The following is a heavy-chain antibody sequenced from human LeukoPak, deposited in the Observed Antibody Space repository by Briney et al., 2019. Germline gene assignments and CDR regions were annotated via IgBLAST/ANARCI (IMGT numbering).Heavy chain of an antibody. D-gene: IGHD3-10*01. V-gene: IGHV1-46*01. J-gene: IGHJ2*01. CDR1: GYTFTSYG. CDR2: INPSGGST. Sequence: ASVKVSCKASGYTFTSYGISWVRQAPGQGLEWMGIINPSGGSTSYAQKFQGRVTMTRDTSASTAYMELSSLRSEDTAVYYCARGTGSGRIHWYFDLWGRGTLVTVSS. CDR3: ARGTGSGRIHWYFDL.